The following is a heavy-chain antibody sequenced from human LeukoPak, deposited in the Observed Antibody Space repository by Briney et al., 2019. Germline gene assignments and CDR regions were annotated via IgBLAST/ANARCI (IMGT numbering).Heavy chain of an antibody. V-gene: IGHV4-39*01. CDR3: ASTSYYYYYMDV. CDR1: GGSISRSSYY. Sequence: SETLSLTCSVSGGSISRSSYYWGWIRQPPGKGLEWIGSIYYSGSTYYNPSLKSRVTISVDTSKNQFSRKLSSVTAADTAVYYCASTSYYYYYMDVWGKGTTVTVSS. D-gene: IGHD5/OR15-5a*01. J-gene: IGHJ6*03. CDR2: IYYSGST.